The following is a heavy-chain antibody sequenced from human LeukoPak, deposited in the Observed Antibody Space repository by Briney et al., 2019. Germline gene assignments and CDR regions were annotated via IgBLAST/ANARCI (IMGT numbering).Heavy chain of an antibody. CDR2: IYSGGST. Sequence: GGSLRLSCAASGFTVSSNYMSWVRQAPGKGLEWVSVIYSGGSTYYADSVKGRFTISRDNSKNTLYLQMNSLRAEDTAVYYCTGEMAGTIVDYWGQGTLVTVSS. CDR1: GFTVSSNY. D-gene: IGHD1-7*01. CDR3: TGEMAGTIVDY. J-gene: IGHJ4*02. V-gene: IGHV3-53*01.